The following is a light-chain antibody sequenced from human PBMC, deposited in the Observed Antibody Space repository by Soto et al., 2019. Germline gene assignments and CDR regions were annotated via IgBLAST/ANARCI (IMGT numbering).Light chain of an antibody. CDR2: GAS. J-gene: IGKJ2*01. V-gene: IGKV3-20*01. Sequence: IVLTQSPGTLSMSPGERATLSCRARQSVSSNYLAWYQQKPGQAPRLLIFGASTRATGVPDRFSGSGSGTDFTLTISRLEPTAFAVYFCHQYGSSPYTFGQGTKLEIK. CDR3: HQYGSSPYT. CDR1: QSVSSNY.